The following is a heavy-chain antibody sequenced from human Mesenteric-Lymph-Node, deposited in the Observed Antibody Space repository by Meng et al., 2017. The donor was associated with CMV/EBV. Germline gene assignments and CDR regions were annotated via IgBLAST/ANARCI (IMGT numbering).Heavy chain of an antibody. CDR3: ARQARLPKDTREALERPIDS. CDR2: IDHSGYT. D-gene: IGHD1-1*01. Sequence: GSLRLSCAVYGGSFSGYYWSWIRQPPGKGLEWIGEIDHSGYTNYNPSLKSRVTISVDTSKNQFSLKLSSVTAADIAIYYCARQARLPKDTREALERPIDSWGQGTLVTVSS. V-gene: IGHV4-34*01. J-gene: IGHJ4*02. CDR1: GGSFSGYY.